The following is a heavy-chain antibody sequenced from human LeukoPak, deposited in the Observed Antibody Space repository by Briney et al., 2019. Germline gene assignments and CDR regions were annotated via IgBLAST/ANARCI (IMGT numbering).Heavy chain of an antibody. CDR1: GGSISSYY. D-gene: IGHD3-9*01. Sequence: SETLSLTCTVSGGSISSYYWSWIRQPPGKGLEWIGYIYYSGSTNYNPSLKSRVTISVDTSKNQFSLKLSSVTAADTAVYYCARDSGILTGWITEGAFDIWGQGTMVTVSS. V-gene: IGHV4-59*01. CDR3: ARDSGILTGWITEGAFDI. CDR2: IYYSGST. J-gene: IGHJ3*02.